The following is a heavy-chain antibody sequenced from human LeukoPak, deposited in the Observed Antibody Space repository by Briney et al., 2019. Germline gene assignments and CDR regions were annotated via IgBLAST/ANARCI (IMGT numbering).Heavy chain of an antibody. CDR1: GFTFTNYA. Sequence: GGSLRLSCAASGFTFTNYAMSWVRQALGKGLEWVSAISGSGGSTYYADSVKGRFTISRDNSKNTLYLQMNSLRAEDTAVYYCAKDCSGGSCYRPYYYYYGMDVWGQGTTVTVSS. D-gene: IGHD2-15*01. CDR3: AKDCSGGSCYRPYYYYYGMDV. CDR2: ISGSGGST. V-gene: IGHV3-23*01. J-gene: IGHJ6*02.